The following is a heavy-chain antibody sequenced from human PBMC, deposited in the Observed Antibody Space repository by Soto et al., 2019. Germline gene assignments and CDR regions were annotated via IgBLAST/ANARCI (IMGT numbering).Heavy chain of an antibody. CDR2: IWYDGSNI. J-gene: IGHJ2*01. D-gene: IGHD2-15*01. Sequence: QVQLVESGGGVVQPGRSLRLSCAASGFTFSSYGMHWVRQAPGKGLEWVAVIWYDGSNIYYADSVKGRFTISRDNSKNTLYLQMNSLRAEDTAVYYCAREEVANVNGGYFDLWGRGTLVTVSS. CDR3: AREEVANVNGGYFDL. CDR1: GFTFSSYG. V-gene: IGHV3-33*01.